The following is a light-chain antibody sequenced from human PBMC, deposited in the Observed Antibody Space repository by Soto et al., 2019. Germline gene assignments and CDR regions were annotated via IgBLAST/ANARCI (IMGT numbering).Light chain of an antibody. CDR2: GAS. Sequence: EIGLTLAPGTLSLSPGERATLSCRASQSVSSSFLAWYQQKPGQAPRHLIYGASSRATGIPDRFSGSGSGTDFTLTISRVEPEDFAVCYCQQYGSSPVTFGQGTRLEIK. CDR1: QSVSSSF. J-gene: IGKJ5*01. V-gene: IGKV3-20*01. CDR3: QQYGSSPVT.